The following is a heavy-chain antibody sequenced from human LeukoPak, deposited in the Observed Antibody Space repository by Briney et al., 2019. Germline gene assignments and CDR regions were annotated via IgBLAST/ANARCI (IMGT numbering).Heavy chain of an antibody. V-gene: IGHV4-34*01. CDR1: GGSFSGYY. Sequence: PSDTLSLPCAVYGGSFSGYYWSWIRQPPGKGLEWIGEINHSGSTNYNPSLKSRVTISVDTSKNQFSLKLSSVNTADPAVYYCARKTWGSYFDYWGQGTLVTVSS. J-gene: IGHJ4*02. CDR3: ARKTWGSYFDY. CDR2: INHSGST. D-gene: IGHD7-27*01.